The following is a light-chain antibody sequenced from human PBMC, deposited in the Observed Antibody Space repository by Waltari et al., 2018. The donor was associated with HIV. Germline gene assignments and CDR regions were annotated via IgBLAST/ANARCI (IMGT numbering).Light chain of an antibody. V-gene: IGKV4-1*01. CDR2: WAS. CDR1: QSLLYSANNKNY. Sequence: DIVMTQSPDSLAVPLGERAPINCKSSQSLLYSANNKNYLAWSQQKPGQPPKLLIYWASTRESGVPDRFSGSGSGTDFTLTISSLQADDVAVYYCHQYFSAPWTFGQGTKVEIK. CDR3: HQYFSAPWT. J-gene: IGKJ1*01.